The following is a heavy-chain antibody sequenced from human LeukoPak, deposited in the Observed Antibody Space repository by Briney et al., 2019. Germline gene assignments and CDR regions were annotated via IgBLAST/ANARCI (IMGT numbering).Heavy chain of an antibody. CDR1: EFIFSGYW. Sequence: SGGSLRLSCAASEFIFSGYWMNWVRQAPRKGPEWVANIKQDGSEKQYVDSVRGRFTTSRDNAKNSLYLQMNSLRVEDTAVYYCARDGFVGAADYWGQGTLVSVSS. J-gene: IGHJ4*02. CDR2: IKQDGSEK. V-gene: IGHV3-7*01. D-gene: IGHD6-13*01. CDR3: ARDGFVGAADY.